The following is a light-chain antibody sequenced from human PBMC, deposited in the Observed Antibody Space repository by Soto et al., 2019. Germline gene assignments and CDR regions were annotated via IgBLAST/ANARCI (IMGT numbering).Light chain of an antibody. V-gene: IGKV1-5*03. Sequence: DIQMTQSPSTLSGSVGDRVTITCRASQTISSWLAWYQQKPGKAPKLLIYKASTLKSGVPSRFSGSGSGTDFTLTISSLHPEDFATFYCQESATTRWAFGQGTKVDIK. CDR1: QTISSW. J-gene: IGKJ1*01. CDR3: QESATTRWA. CDR2: KAS.